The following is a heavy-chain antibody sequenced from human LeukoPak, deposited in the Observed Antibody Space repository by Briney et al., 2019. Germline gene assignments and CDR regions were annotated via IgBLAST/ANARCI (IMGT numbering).Heavy chain of an antibody. D-gene: IGHD1-26*01. V-gene: IGHV4-31*03. Sequence: SETLSLTCTVSGGSVSSGSYYWSWIRQPPGKGLEWIGYIYYSGSTYYNPSLKSRVTISVDTSKNQFSLKLSSVTAADTAVYYCARVKYSGSYFTSEHNWFDPWGQGTLVTVSS. CDR2: IYYSGST. CDR3: ARVKYSGSYFTSEHNWFDP. J-gene: IGHJ5*02. CDR1: GGSVSSGSYY.